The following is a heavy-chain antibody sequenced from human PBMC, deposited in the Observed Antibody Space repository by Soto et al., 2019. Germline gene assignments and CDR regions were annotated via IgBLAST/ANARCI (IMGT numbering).Heavy chain of an antibody. D-gene: IGHD6-19*01. CDR3: ARAVAGTSILDS. J-gene: IGHJ4*02. CDR1: GGTFSTST. CDR2: SIPLVDRA. Sequence: QVQLVQSGAEVKKPGSSVKISCQASGGTFSTSTISWVRQAPGQGLEWMGRSIPLVDRALYAQNFQGRVTMTADKSTNTVHLEMFSLRSADTAVSYCARAVAGTSILDSWGQGTLVTVSS. V-gene: IGHV1-69*04.